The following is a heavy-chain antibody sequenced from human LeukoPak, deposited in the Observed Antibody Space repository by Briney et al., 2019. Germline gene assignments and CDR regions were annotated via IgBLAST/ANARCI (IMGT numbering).Heavy chain of an antibody. CDR3: ATVLTMVRGVTFDY. V-gene: IGHV1-24*01. J-gene: IGHJ4*02. CDR1: GYTLTELS. D-gene: IGHD3-10*01. Sequence: ASVKVSCKVSGYTLTELSMHWVRQAPGKGLEWMGGFDPEDGETIYAQKFQGRVTMTEDTSTDTAYMEPSSLRSEDTAVYYCATVLTMVRGVTFDYWGQGTLVTVSS. CDR2: FDPEDGET.